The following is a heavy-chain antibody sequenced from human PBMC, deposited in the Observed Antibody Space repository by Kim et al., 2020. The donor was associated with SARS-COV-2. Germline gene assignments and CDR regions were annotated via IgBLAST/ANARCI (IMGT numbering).Heavy chain of an antibody. CDR2: ST. V-gene: IGHV3-20*01. CDR3: VRGYAGGPFDL. D-gene: IGHD3-16*01. J-gene: IGHJ4*02. Sequence: STGYADSGKGRFTISGDNANNSLFLQMNSPRAEDTALYHCVRGYAGGPFDLWGQGTLVTVSS.